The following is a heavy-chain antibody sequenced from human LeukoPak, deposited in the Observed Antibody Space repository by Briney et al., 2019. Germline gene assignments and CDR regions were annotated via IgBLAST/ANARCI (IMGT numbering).Heavy chain of an antibody. D-gene: IGHD3-10*01. Sequence: SETLSLTCTVSGGSISSYYWSWIRQPPGKGLEWIGYIYTSGSTNYNPSLKSRGTISVETSKNQFSLKLSSVTAADTAVYYCARQVRRRPDAFDIWGQGTMVTVSS. V-gene: IGHV4-4*09. CDR1: GGSISSYY. CDR3: ARQVRRRPDAFDI. CDR2: IYTSGST. J-gene: IGHJ3*02.